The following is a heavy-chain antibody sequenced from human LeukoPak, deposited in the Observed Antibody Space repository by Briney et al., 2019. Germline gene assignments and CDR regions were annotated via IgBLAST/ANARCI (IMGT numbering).Heavy chain of an antibody. V-gene: IGHV4-30-4*07. Sequence: SETLSLTCTVSDDSISSGDYSWSWIRQPPGKGLEWIGYIYDSGSTYYNPSLKSRVTISVDKSKNQFSLKLSSVTAADTAVYYCACSSGWYNWFDPWGQGTLVTVSS. CDR1: DDSISSGDYS. J-gene: IGHJ5*02. CDR3: ACSSGWYNWFDP. CDR2: IYDSGST. D-gene: IGHD6-19*01.